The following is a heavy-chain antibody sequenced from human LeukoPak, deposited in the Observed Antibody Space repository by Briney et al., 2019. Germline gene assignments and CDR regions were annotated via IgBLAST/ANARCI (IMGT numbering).Heavy chain of an antibody. CDR1: RYTFPLYY. CDR2: ITPNCGAT. J-gene: IGHJ4*02. Sequence: GPSVKLFCDASRYTFPLYYMHWVRHAPAQALEWMGWITPNCGATNYAQRFQGRVTMTRDTSISTAYMELSRLRSDDTAVYYCAREAGYCSATSCCLDYWGQGTLVTVSS. CDR3: AREAGYCSATSCCLDY. V-gene: IGHV1-2*02. D-gene: IGHD2-2*01.